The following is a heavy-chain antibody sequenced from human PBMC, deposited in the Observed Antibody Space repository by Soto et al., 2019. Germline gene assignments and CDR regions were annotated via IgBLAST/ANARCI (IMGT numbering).Heavy chain of an antibody. CDR3: ARRAPPSGYSGYDLRGPRPGAFDI. J-gene: IGHJ3*02. CDR2: INHSGST. D-gene: IGHD5-12*01. Sequence: SETLSLTCAVYGGSFSGYYWSWIRQPPGKGLEWIGEINHSGSTNYNPSLKSRVTISVDTSKNQFSRKLSSVTAADTAVYYCARRAPPSGYSGYDLRGPRPGAFDIWGQGTMVTVSS. V-gene: IGHV4-34*01. CDR1: GGSFSGYY.